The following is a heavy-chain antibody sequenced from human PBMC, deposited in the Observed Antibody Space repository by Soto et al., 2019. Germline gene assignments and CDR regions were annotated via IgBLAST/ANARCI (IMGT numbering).Heavy chain of an antibody. CDR1: GFTFSSYS. V-gene: IGHV3-48*01. J-gene: IGHJ6*03. CDR3: ARDPGSTSWDYMDV. Sequence: PGGSLSLSCAASGFTFSSYSMNWVRQAPGKGLEWVSYISSSSSTIYYADSVKGRFTISRDNAKNSLYLQMNSLRAEDTAVYYCARDPGSTSWDYMDVWGKGTTVTVSS. D-gene: IGHD2-2*01. CDR2: ISSSSSTI.